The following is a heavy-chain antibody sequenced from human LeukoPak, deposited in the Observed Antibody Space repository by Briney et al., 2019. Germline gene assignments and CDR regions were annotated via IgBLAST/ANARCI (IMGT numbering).Heavy chain of an antibody. D-gene: IGHD6-13*01. V-gene: IGHV4-34*01. CDR2: INHSGST. CDR1: GGSFSGYY. CDR3: ARGREAADC. J-gene: IGHJ4*02. Sequence: PSETLSLTCAVYGGSFSGYYWSWIRQPPGKGLEWIGEINHSGSTNYNPSLKSRVTISVDTSKNQFSLKLSSVTAADTAVYYCARGREAADCWGQGTLVTVSS.